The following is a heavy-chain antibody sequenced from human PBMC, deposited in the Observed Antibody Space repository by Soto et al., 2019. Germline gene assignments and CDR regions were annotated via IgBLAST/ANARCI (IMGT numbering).Heavy chain of an antibody. CDR3: ARERGLTASTLFGY. D-gene: IGHD3-10*02. J-gene: IGHJ4*02. CDR1: GYTFTSYG. V-gene: IGHV1-18*01. CDR2: VSTYNGNT. Sequence: ASVKVSCKASGYTFTSYGINWVRQAPGQGLEWLGRVSTYNGNTKYAQKFQGRVTMTTDTSTTTVYMHLRSLRSDDTAVYYCARERGLTASTLFGYWGQGTVVTVSS.